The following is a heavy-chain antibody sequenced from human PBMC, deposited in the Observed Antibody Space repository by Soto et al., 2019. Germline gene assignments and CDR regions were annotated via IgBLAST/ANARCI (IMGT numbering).Heavy chain of an antibody. V-gene: IGHV4-4*01. J-gene: IGHJ4*02. Sequence: PXETLSLTCSVYGVSMSSGNWWTWVRQTPQRGLEYIGEIFHDGTANYYPSFERRVAISVDTSKNQFSLKLTSVTAANTAIYFCARLVYDTRLNYMYFDFWGQGALVTVSS. D-gene: IGHD2-8*01. CDR1: GVSMSSGNW. CDR2: IFHDGTA. CDR3: ARLVYDTRLNYMYFDF.